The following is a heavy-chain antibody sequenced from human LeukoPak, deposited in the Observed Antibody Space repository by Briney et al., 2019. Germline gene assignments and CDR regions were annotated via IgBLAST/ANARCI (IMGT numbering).Heavy chain of an antibody. CDR1: GFTFSSYE. CDR2: IISRCSTI. Sequence: GGSLRLSCAASGFTFSSYEMNWVRQAPGKGLEWVSYIISRCSTIYYADSVKGRFTISRDNSKNTLYLQMNSLRAEDTAVYYCARHPRGIAVADNYYYYGMDAWGQGTTVTVSS. CDR3: ARHPRGIAVADNYYYYGMDA. V-gene: IGHV3-48*03. J-gene: IGHJ6*02. D-gene: IGHD6-19*01.